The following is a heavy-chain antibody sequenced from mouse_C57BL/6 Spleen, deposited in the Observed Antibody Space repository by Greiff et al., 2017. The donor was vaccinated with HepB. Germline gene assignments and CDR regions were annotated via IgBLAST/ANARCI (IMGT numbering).Heavy chain of an antibody. Sequence: QVQLQQPGAELVRPGSSVKLSCKASGYTFTSYWMHWVKQRPIQGLEWIGNIDPSDSETHYNQKFKDKATLTVDKSSSTAYMQLSSLTSEDFAVYYCARVPSSSPYYYAMDYWGQGTSVTVSS. CDR1: GYTFTSYW. V-gene: IGHV1-52*01. D-gene: IGHD1-1*01. CDR3: ARVPSSSPYYYAMDY. J-gene: IGHJ4*01. CDR2: IDPSDSET.